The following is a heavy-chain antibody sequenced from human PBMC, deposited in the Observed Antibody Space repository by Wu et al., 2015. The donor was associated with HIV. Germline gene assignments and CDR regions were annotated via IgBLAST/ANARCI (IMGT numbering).Heavy chain of an antibody. Sequence: QLHLVQSGAEMRKPGASVKVSCKASGYTFTNFYIHWVRQAPGQGLEWMAVINPSDGSTSYSERFQGRVTLTRDTSTSTVYMELSSLKSGDTAVYYCATDFDYISGFVYWGQGTLVTVSS. V-gene: IGHV1-46*01. CDR2: INPSDGST. J-gene: IGHJ4*02. CDR1: GYTFTNFY. D-gene: IGHD6-19*01. CDR3: ATDFDYISGFVY.